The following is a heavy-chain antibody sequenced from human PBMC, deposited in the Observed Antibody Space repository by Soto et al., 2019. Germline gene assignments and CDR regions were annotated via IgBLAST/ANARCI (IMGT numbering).Heavy chain of an antibody. J-gene: IGHJ6*02. Sequence: PGGSLRLSCAASGSTFSSYGMHWVRQAPGKGLEWVAVISYDGSNKYYADSVKGRFTISRDNSKNTLYLQMNSLRAEDTAVYYCAGLRFLEWLNNYYGMDVWGQGTTVTVSS. V-gene: IGHV3-30*03. CDR3: AGLRFLEWLNNYYGMDV. CDR1: GSTFSSYG. CDR2: ISYDGSNK. D-gene: IGHD3-3*01.